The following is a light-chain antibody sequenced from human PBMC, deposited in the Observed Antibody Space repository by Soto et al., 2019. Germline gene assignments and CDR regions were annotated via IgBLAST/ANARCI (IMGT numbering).Light chain of an antibody. CDR3: SSYISSSTPYV. CDR1: NNDVGAYPY. Sequence: QSALTQPASVSGSPGQSITISCTGTNNDVGAYPYVSWYQQHPGTAPKLVTYEVTHRPSGISDRFSGSKSGNTASLTISGLQAEDEGDYYCSSYISSSTPYVFGTGTKLTVL. V-gene: IGLV2-14*01. J-gene: IGLJ1*01. CDR2: EVT.